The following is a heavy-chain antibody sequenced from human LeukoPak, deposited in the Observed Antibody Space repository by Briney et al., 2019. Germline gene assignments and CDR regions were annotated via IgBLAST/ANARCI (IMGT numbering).Heavy chain of an antibody. Sequence: PGGSLRLSCAASEFTFSSYAMHWVRQAPGKGLEWVAVISYDGSNKYYADSVKGRFTISRDNSKNTLYLQMNSLRAEDTAVYYCARDRYYGSGSPDYWGQGTLVTVSS. CDR1: EFTFSSYA. CDR2: ISYDGSNK. D-gene: IGHD3-10*01. V-gene: IGHV3-30-3*01. CDR3: ARDRYYGSGSPDY. J-gene: IGHJ4*02.